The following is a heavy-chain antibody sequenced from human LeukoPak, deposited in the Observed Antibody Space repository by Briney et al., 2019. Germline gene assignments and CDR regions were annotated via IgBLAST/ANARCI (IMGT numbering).Heavy chain of an antibody. CDR3: ARDAEETGHDY. V-gene: IGHV4-59*01. CDR1: GCTISSYY. D-gene: IGHD3-9*01. CDR2: IYYSGIT. Sequence: SETLSLTCTVSGCTISSYYWSWIRQPPGKGLEWIGFIYYSGITNYNPSLKSRVTILLDTTKNKLSLQLSSVTAADTAVNYCARDAEETGHDYWGQGTLVTVSS. J-gene: IGHJ4*02.